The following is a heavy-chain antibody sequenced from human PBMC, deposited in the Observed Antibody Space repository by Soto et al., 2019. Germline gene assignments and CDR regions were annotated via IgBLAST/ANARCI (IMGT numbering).Heavy chain of an antibody. D-gene: IGHD2-2*01. CDR2: INPSGGST. CDR1: GYTFTSYY. Sequence: ASVKVSCKASGYTFTSYYMHWVRQAPGQGLEWMGIINPSGGSTSYAQKFQGRVTMTRDTSASTVYMELSSLRSEDTAVYYCAKGAVVPAASLPGTEHFQHWGQGTLVTVSS. V-gene: IGHV1-46*03. CDR3: AKGAVVPAASLPGTEHFQH. J-gene: IGHJ1*01.